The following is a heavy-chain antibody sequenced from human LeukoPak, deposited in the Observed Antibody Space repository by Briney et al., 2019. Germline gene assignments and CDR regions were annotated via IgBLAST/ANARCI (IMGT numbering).Heavy chain of an antibody. J-gene: IGHJ5*02. Sequence: SVKVSCKASGGTFSSYAISWVRQAPGQGLEWMGGIIPIFGTANYAQKFQGRVTITTDESTSTAYMELSSLGSEDTAVYYCARDDGYNYVSWFDPWGQGTLVTVSS. CDR1: GGTFSSYA. CDR2: IIPIFGTA. V-gene: IGHV1-69*05. CDR3: ARDDGYNYVSWFDP. D-gene: IGHD5-24*01.